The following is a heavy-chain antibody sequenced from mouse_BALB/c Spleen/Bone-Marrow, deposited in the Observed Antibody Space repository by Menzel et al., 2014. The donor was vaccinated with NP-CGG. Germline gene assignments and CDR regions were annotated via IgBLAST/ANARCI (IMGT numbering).Heavy chain of an antibody. CDR1: GFTFTDYY. J-gene: IGHJ2*01. Sequence: EVKLVESGGGLVQPGGSLSLSCATSGFTFTDYYMSWVRRPPGKALEWLGFIRNKANGYTTEYSASVKGRFTISRDNSQSILHLQMNTLRAEDSATYYCARDRAARATGYYFDYWGQGTTLTVSS. V-gene: IGHV7-3*02. CDR2: IRNKANGYTT. CDR3: ARDRAARATGYYFDY. D-gene: IGHD3-1*01.